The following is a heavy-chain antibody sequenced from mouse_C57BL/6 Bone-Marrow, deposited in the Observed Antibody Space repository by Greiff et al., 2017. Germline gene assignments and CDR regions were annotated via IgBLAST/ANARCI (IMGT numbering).Heavy chain of an antibody. J-gene: IGHJ3*01. Sequence: EVKVVESGGGLVKPGGSLKLSCSASGFTFSDYGMHWVRQAPEKGLEWVAYISSGSSTIYYADTVKGRFTISRDNAKNTLYLQMTSLRSEDTAMYYCAGNWDAYWGQGTLVTVSA. CDR2: ISSGSSTI. CDR3: AGNWDAY. CDR1: GFTFSDYG. V-gene: IGHV5-17*01. D-gene: IGHD4-1*01.